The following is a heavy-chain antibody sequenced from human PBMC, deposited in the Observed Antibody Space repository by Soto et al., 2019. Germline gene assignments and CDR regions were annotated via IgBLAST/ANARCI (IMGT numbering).Heavy chain of an antibody. CDR1: GYTLTELS. CDR3: ATSRNTMRGDFYYGLDV. V-gene: IGHV1-24*01. J-gene: IGHJ6*02. D-gene: IGHD4-4*01. CDR2: FDPEDGKT. Sequence: ASVNVSCKVSGYTLTELSVHWVRQPPGKGLGFMGGFDPEDGKTIYAQKFQGRVTMTEDTSTDTAYMELSNLRSADTAIYYCATSRNTMRGDFYYGLDVWGQGTTVPVSS.